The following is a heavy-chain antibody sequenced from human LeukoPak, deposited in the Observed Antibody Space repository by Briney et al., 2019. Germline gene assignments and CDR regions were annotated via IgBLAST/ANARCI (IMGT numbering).Heavy chain of an antibody. D-gene: IGHD5-12*01. CDR2: MNPNSGNT. CDR1: GYTFTSYD. J-gene: IGHJ4*02. CDR3: ARFRNSGYEYYFDY. Sequence: ASVKVSCKASGYTFTSYDINWVRQATGQGLEWMGWMNPNSGNTGYAQKFQGRVTMTRNTSISTAYMELSSLRSEDTAVYYCARFRNSGYEYYFDYWGQGTLVTVSS. V-gene: IGHV1-8*01.